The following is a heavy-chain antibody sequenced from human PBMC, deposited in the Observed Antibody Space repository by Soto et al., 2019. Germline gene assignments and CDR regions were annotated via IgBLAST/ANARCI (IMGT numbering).Heavy chain of an antibody. D-gene: IGHD5-12*01. CDR1: GFTFSDYY. CDR3: ARDGQWLRNKKAYYYYYYMDV. V-gene: IGHV3-11*01. J-gene: IGHJ6*03. Sequence: GGSLRLSCAASGFTFSDYYMSWIRQAPGKGLEWVSYISSSGSTIYYADSVKGRFTISRDNAKNSLYLQMNSLRAEDTAVYYCARDGQWLRNKKAYYYYYYMDVWGKGTTVTVSS. CDR2: ISSSGSTI.